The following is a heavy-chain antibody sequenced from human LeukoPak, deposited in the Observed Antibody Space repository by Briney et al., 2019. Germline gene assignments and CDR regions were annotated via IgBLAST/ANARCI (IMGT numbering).Heavy chain of an antibody. V-gene: IGHV1-18*04. CDR3: ARVRALLPLVDY. Sequence: ASVKVSCEASGYTFTGYYMHWVRQAPGQGLEWMGWISAYNGDTNYAQKLQGRVTMTTDTSTSTAYMELRSLRSDDTAVYYCARVRALLPLVDYWGQGTLVTVSS. CDR2: ISAYNGDT. CDR1: GYTFTGYY. J-gene: IGHJ4*02. D-gene: IGHD1-26*01.